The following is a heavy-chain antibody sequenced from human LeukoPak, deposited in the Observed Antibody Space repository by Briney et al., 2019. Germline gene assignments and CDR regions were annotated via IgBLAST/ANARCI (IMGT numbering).Heavy chain of an antibody. J-gene: IGHJ4*02. Sequence: GGSWNLSVQALGLTFGRNGSYWFGQAPGKGLEWVANIKQDGSAKPYVDSVKGRFTISRDNAKNSLFLQMNSLRAEDTAVYYCARDNGWSADFWGQGTLVTVSS. CDR2: IKQDGSAK. V-gene: IGHV3-7*03. CDR1: GLTFGRNG. D-gene: IGHD2-15*01. CDR3: ARDNGWSADF.